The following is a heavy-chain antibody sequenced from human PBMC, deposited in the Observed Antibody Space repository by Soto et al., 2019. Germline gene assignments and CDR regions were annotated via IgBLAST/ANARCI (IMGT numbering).Heavy chain of an antibody. D-gene: IGHD4-17*01. CDR3: ARAYGDPIDYYYYYGMDV. Sequence: SQPLSLTCTVSDGSISSGDYYWSWIRQPPGKGLEWIGYIYYSGSTYYNPSLKSRVTISVDTSKNQFSLKLSSVTAADTAVYYCARAYGDPIDYYYYYGMDVWGQGTTVTVSS. CDR1: DGSISSGDYY. J-gene: IGHJ6*02. CDR2: IYYSGST. V-gene: IGHV4-30-4*01.